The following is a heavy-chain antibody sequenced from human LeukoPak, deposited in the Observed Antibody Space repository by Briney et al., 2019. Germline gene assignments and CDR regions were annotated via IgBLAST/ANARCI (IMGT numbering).Heavy chain of an antibody. D-gene: IGHD3-16*01. Sequence: GGSLRLSCAASGFTFSSYEMNWVRQAPGKGLEWVSYISSSGSTIYYADSVKGRFTISRDNAKNSLYLQMNSLRAEDTAVYYCAKVAFPKYYYYYYYYYMDVWGKGTTVTVSS. J-gene: IGHJ6*03. V-gene: IGHV3-48*03. CDR2: ISSSGSTI. CDR1: GFTFSSYE. CDR3: AKVAFPKYYYYYYYYYMDV.